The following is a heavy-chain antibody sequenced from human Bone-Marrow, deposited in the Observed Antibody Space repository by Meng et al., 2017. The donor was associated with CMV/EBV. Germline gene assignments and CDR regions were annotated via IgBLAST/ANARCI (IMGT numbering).Heavy chain of an antibody. V-gene: IGHV1-69*05. CDR2: IIPIFGTA. Sequence: KISCKASGGTFSSYAISWVRQAPGQGLEWMGGIIPIFGTANYAQKFQGRVTITTDESTSTAYMELSSLRSEDTAVYYCINESSSSSPYYYYGMDVWGQGTTVTVSS. D-gene: IGHD6-6*01. CDR1: GGTFSSYA. J-gene: IGHJ6*02. CDR3: INESSSSSPYYYYGMDV.